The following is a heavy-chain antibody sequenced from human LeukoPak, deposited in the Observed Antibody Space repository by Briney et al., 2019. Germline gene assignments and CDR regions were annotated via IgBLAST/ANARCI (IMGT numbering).Heavy chain of an antibody. CDR1: GGSFSGYY. CDR3: ARGLPKTMIVVAKRWFDP. D-gene: IGHD3-22*01. Sequence: SETLSLTCAVYGGSFSGYYWSWIRQPPGKGLEWIGEINHSGSTNYNPSLKSRVTISVDTSKNQFSLKLSSVTAADTAVYYCARGLPKTMIVVAKRWFDPWGQGTLVTVSS. CDR2: INHSGST. V-gene: IGHV4-34*01. J-gene: IGHJ5*02.